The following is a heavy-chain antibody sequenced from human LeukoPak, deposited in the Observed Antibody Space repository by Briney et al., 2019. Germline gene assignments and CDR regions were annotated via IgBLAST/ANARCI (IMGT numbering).Heavy chain of an antibody. V-gene: IGHV4-59*12. Sequence: TSETLSLTCAVYGGSFSGYYWSWIRQPPGKGLEWIGYIDYSGSTNYNPSLKSRVTISVDTSKNQFSLKLSSVTAADTAVYYCARPRPVVAAAGRYFDYWGQGTLVTVSS. CDR3: ARPRPVVAAAGRYFDY. J-gene: IGHJ4*02. D-gene: IGHD6-13*01. CDR2: IDYSGST. CDR1: GGSFSGYY.